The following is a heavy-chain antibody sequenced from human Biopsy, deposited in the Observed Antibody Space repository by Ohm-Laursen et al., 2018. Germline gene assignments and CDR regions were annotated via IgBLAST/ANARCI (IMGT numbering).Heavy chain of an antibody. CDR1: GGSIGSFF. V-gene: IGHV4-59*12. Sequence: SETLSLTCTVSGGSIGSFFWSWIRQPPGKGLEWIGYIYYSGSPNYNLSLESRVTMSVDTSKNQFSLNLRSVTAADTAVYYCARGTGRYYVYGAFDIWGQGTVVTVSS. CDR3: ARGTGRYYVYGAFDI. CDR2: IYYSGSP. J-gene: IGHJ3*02. D-gene: IGHD1-26*01.